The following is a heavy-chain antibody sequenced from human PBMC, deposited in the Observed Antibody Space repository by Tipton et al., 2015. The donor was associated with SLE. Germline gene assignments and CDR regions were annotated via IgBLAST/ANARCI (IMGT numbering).Heavy chain of an antibody. CDR1: GGSISSSSYY. V-gene: IGHV4-39*07. J-gene: IGHJ4*02. CDR2: INHSGST. CDR3: ARYQGAVAIDY. Sequence: GLVKPSETLSLTCTVSGGSISSSSYYWSWIRQPPGKGLEWIGEINHSGSTNYNPSLKSRVTISVDTSKNQFSLKLSSVTAADTAVYYCARYQGAVAIDYWGQGTLVTVSS. D-gene: IGHD6-19*01.